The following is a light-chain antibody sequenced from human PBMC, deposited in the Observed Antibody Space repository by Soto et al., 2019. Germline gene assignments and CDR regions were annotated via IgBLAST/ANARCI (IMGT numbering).Light chain of an antibody. Sequence: ELTQPPSVSVAPGKTAMITCGGNNVGSKSVNWYQQKPGQAPVLVIYYDSDRPSGIPERFSGSNSENTATLTINRVEAGDEADYYCQVWDGNSDHYVFGTGTKLTVL. CDR3: QVWDGNSDHYV. V-gene: IGLV3-21*04. CDR2: YDS. J-gene: IGLJ1*01. CDR1: NVGSKS.